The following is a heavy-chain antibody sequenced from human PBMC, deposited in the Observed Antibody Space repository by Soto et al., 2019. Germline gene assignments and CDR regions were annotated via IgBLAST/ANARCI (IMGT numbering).Heavy chain of an antibody. CDR3: ARRGSRYCSGGSCAYYYYYMDV. D-gene: IGHD2-15*01. Sequence: SETLSLTCTVSGGSISSSSYYWGWIRQPPGKGLEWIGSIYYSGSTYYNPSLKSRVTISVDTSKNQFSLKLSSVTAADTAVYYCARRGSRYCSGGSCAYYYYYMDVWGKGTTVTVSS. CDR2: IYYSGST. V-gene: IGHV4-39*01. CDR1: GGSISSSSYY. J-gene: IGHJ6*03.